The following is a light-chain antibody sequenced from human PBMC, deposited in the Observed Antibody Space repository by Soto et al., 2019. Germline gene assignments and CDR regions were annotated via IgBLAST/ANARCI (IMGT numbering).Light chain of an antibody. CDR1: SSDVGGYNY. CDR2: DVS. J-gene: IGLJ2*01. Sequence: QSALTPPASLSGSPGQSITISCTGTSSDVGGYNYVSWYQQHPGKAPKLMIYDVSNRPSGVSNRFSGSKSGNTASLTISGLQAEDEAYYYCSSYTRSSTLFVVFGGGTKLTVL. V-gene: IGLV2-14*01. CDR3: SSYTRSSTLFVV.